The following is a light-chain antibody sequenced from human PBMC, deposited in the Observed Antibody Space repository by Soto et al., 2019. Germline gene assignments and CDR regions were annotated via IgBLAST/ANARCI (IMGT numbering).Light chain of an antibody. CDR2: KAS. CDR3: QQYNSYSQT. Sequence: ILMTQSPSTLSASVGDRVTITCRARQTISNWLAWYQQKPGQAPKLLIYKASTLESGVPSRFSGSGSGTEFTLTISSLQPEDFATYYCQQYNSYSQTFGQGTKVEIK. J-gene: IGKJ1*01. V-gene: IGKV1-5*03. CDR1: QTISNW.